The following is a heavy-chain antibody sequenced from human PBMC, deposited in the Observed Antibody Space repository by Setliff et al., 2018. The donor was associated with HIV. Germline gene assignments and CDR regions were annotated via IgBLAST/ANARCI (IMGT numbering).Heavy chain of an antibody. D-gene: IGHD6-13*01. CDR2: IYTSGST. J-gene: IGHJ5*01. Sequence: PSETLSLTCTVSGDSISSSYYWTWIRQPPGKGLEWIGYIYTSGSTNYNPALKNRVTISVDTSKNQFSLRLGAVTAADTAVYYCARGYSSSWYDSWGQGTLVTVSS. CDR1: GDSISSSYY. CDR3: ARGYSSSWYDS. V-gene: IGHV4-4*08.